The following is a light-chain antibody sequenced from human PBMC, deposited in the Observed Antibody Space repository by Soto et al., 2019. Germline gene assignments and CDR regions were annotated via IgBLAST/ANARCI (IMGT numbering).Light chain of an antibody. CDR1: QSISSY. CDR3: QQSYSTPFT. Sequence: DIEMTQSPSSLSASVGDRVTITCRASQSISSYLNWYQQKPGKAPKLLIYAASSLQSGVPSRFSGSGSGNDFSLTISSLQPEDFATYYCQQSYSTPFTFGPGTKVDIK. CDR2: AAS. J-gene: IGKJ3*01. V-gene: IGKV1-39*01.